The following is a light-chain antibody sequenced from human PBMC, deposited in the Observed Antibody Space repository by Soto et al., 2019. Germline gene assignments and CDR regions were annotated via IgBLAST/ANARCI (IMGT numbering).Light chain of an antibody. CDR3: SSYTSGSTLVV. CDR1: SRDVGGYDY. J-gene: IGLJ3*02. V-gene: IGLV2-14*01. Sequence: QSVLTQPASVSGSPGQSITISCTGTSRDVGGYDYVSWYQQHPGKAPKLMIYEVRNRPSGVSNRFSASKSGNTASLTISGLQAEDEADYYCSSYTSGSTLVVFGGGTKLTVL. CDR2: EVR.